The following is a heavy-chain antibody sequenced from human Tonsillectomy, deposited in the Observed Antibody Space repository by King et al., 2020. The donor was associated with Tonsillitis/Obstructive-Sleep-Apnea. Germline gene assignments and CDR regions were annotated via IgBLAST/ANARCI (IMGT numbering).Heavy chain of an antibody. D-gene: IGHD2-15*01. CDR1: GFTFSRYS. Sequence: VQLVESGGGLVKPGGSLRLSCAASGFTFSRYSMNWVRQAPGKGLEWVSSISSSSSYIYYVDSVKGRFTISRDNAKNSLYLQMNSLRAEDTAVYYCARAAFQVAATDWFDPWGQGTLVTVSS. CDR3: ARAAFQVAATDWFDP. J-gene: IGHJ5*02. V-gene: IGHV3-21*01. CDR2: ISSSSSYI.